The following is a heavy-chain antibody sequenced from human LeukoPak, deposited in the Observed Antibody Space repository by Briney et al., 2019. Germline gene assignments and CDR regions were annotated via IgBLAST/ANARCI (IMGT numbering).Heavy chain of an antibody. CDR3: ARSTHRDSDAFDI. Sequence: ASVKVSCKASGYTFTSYTISWVRQAPGQGLEWMGWISGYNGNTHYAQKVQGRVTMTTDTSTSTAYMELRSLRSDDTAVYYCARSTHRDSDAFDIWGQGTMDTVSS. CDR2: ISGYNGNT. V-gene: IGHV1-18*01. D-gene: IGHD2-2*01. CDR1: GYTFTSYT. J-gene: IGHJ3*02.